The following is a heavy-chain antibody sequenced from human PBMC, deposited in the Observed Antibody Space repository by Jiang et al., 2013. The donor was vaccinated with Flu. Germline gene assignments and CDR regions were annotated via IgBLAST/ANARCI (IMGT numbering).Heavy chain of an antibody. CDR2: ITWNGGNS. J-gene: IGHJ4*02. V-gene: IGHV3-20*04. D-gene: IGHD4-17*01. CDR1: GFDFGDSG. Sequence: VQLVESGGGVVRPRESLRLSCAASGFDFGDSGMTWVRQAPGKGLEWVAGITWNGGNSGYADSVKGRFAISRDNAENSVYLQMHSLRAEDTALYYCARGGSDYEGVSYWGQGTLVIVSS. CDR3: ARGGSDYEGVSY.